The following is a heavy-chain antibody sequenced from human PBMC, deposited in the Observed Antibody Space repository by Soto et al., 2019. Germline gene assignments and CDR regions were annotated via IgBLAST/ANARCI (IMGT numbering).Heavy chain of an antibody. V-gene: IGHV4-39*01. D-gene: IGHD3-22*01. CDR3: ARHGYYYDSTGYYYFV. Sequence: SETLSLTCTVSGGSISSTNHYWGWIRQPPGKGLEWIGDIYYSGMTRYNPSLKSRVTISVDTSMNQFSLKMSSVTAADTAVYYCARHGYYYDSTGYYYFVWGQGTVVTVYS. J-gene: IGHJ4*02. CDR2: IYYSGMT. CDR1: GGSISSTNHY.